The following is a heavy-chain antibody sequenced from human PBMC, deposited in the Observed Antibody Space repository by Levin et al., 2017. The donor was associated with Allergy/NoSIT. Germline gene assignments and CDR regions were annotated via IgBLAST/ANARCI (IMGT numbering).Heavy chain of an antibody. CDR3: ARAAYNGNDVD. CDR2: ISSSSSTI. V-gene: IGHV3-48*04. J-gene: IGHJ4*02. CDR1: GFTFSSYS. Sequence: GGSLRLSCAASGFTFSSYSMNWVRQAPGKGLEWVSYISSSSSTIYYANSVKGRFTISRDNAKNSLYLQMNSLRAEDTAVYYCARAAYNGNDVDWGQGTLVTVSS. D-gene: IGHD1-20*01.